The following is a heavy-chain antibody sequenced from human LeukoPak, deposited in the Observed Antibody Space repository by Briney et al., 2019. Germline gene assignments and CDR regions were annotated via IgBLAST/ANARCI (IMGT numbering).Heavy chain of an antibody. D-gene: IGHD5-18*01. J-gene: IGHJ4*02. V-gene: IGHV3-30-3*01. Sequence: PGRSLRLSCAASGFIFSYYAIHWVRQAPGKGLEWVAVISYDGNNRYYADSVKGRFTMSRDNSKNTLYLQMNSLRAEDTAVYYCARDGSAYSYGHYFDYWGQGTLVTVSS. CDR1: GFIFSYYA. CDR2: ISYDGNNR. CDR3: ARDGSAYSYGHYFDY.